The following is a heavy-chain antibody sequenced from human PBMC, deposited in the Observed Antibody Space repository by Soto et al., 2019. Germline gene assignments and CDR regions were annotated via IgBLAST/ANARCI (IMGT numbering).Heavy chain of an antibody. V-gene: IGHV1-69*05. CDR2: IIPIFGTA. Sequence: SVKVSCKASGGTLSDYAISWVRQAPGQGLEWMGGIIPIFGTANYAQKLQGRVTMTTDTSTSTAYMELRSLRSDDTAVYYCARDAQDGPHNWFDPWGQGTLVTVSS. J-gene: IGHJ5*02. CDR3: ARDAQDGPHNWFDP. CDR1: GGTLSDYA.